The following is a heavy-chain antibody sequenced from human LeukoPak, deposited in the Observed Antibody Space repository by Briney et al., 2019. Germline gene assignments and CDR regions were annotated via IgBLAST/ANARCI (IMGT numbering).Heavy chain of an antibody. J-gene: IGHJ5*02. CDR1: GYTFTSYG. CDR3: ARELVPIAAAGTIGWFDP. CDR2: ISAYNGNT. V-gene: IGHV1-18*01. Sequence: ASVRVSCKASGYTFTSYGISWVRQAPGQGLEWMGWISAYNGNTNYAQKLQGRVTMTTDTSTSTADMELRSLRSDDTAVYYCARELVPIAAAGTIGWFDPWGQGTLVTVSS. D-gene: IGHD6-13*01.